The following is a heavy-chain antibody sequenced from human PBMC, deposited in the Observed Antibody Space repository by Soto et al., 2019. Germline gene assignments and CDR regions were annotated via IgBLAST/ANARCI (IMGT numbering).Heavy chain of an antibody. J-gene: IGHJ6*02. CDR3: ARLSRLTIFGVVTPYYYYGMDV. Sequence: PGESLKISCKGSGYSFTSYWISWVRQMPGKGLEWMGRIDPSDSYTNYSPSFQGHVTISADKSISTAYLQWSSLKASDTAMYYCARLSRLTIFGVVTPYYYYGMDVWGQGTTVTVSS. V-gene: IGHV5-10-1*01. CDR2: IDPSDSYT. CDR1: GYSFTSYW. D-gene: IGHD3-3*01.